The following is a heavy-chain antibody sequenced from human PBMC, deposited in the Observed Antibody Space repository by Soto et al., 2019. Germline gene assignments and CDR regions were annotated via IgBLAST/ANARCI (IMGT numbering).Heavy chain of an antibody. D-gene: IGHD6-19*01. J-gene: IGHJ4*02. V-gene: IGHV1-18*01. CDR3: ARDHPGGLVLSDY. CDR2: ISAYNDNT. CDR1: VDTITSCG. Sequence: ASMEVSCDASVDTITSCGIICVRPDPDQGLEWMGWISAYNDNTNYAQKLQGRVTMTTDTSTSTAYMELKSLRSDDTAVYYGARDHPGGLVLSDYGGKEHLVTFS.